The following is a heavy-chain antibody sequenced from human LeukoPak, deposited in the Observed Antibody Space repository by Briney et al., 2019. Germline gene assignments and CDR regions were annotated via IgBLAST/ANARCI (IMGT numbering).Heavy chain of an antibody. CDR2: ISSSGSTI. D-gene: IGHD3-22*01. V-gene: IGHV3-11*01. Sequence: GGSLRLSCAASGFTFSDYYMSWIRQAPGKGLEWVSHISSSGSTIYYADSVKGRFTISRDNAKNSLYLQMNSLRAEDTAVYYCARETYYYDRSADTGMVYFDYWGQGTLVTVSP. J-gene: IGHJ4*02. CDR3: ARETYYYDRSADTGMVYFDY. CDR1: GFTFSDYY.